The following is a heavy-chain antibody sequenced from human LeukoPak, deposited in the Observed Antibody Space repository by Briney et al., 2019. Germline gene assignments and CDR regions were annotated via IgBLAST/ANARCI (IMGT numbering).Heavy chain of an antibody. J-gene: IGHJ6*03. V-gene: IGHV1-18*01. CDR3: ARYYVGGVEYYYYYYMDV. D-gene: IGHD3-10*02. Sequence: ASVKVSCKASGYTFTSYGISWVRQAPGQGLEWMGWINTYNGNTNYAQKLQGRVTMTTDTSTSTAYMELWSLRSDDTAVYYCARYYVGGVEYYYYYYMDVWGKGTTVTVSS. CDR2: INTYNGNT. CDR1: GYTFTSYG.